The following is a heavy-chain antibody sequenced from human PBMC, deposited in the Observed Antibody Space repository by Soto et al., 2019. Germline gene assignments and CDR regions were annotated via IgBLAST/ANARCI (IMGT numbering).Heavy chain of an antibody. CDR1: GDSVTSHY. CDR2: MHYTGFT. V-gene: IGHV4-59*02. CDR3: ARDRASRMSTCAGVTQYFDY. D-gene: IGHD3-10*02. Sequence: SETLSLTCSFSGDSVTSHYLTWIRQSPEKGLEWIGYMHYTGFTHYNPSLKSRLTISVDTSKNQFSLQLSSVTAADTAVYYCARDRASRMSTCAGVTQYFDYWGQGTLVNVPS. J-gene: IGHJ4*02.